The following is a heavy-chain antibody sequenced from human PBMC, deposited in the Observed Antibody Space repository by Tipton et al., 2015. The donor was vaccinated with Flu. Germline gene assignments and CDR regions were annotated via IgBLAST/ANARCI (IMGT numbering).Heavy chain of an antibody. Sequence: QLVQSGAEVKKPGESLKISCQGSGYSFTKYWIGWVRQTPGKGLEWMGTIYPGDSDTRYSPSFQGQVTIAVDKSISTTYLQWSSLKASDSAIYYCMRQGQCSSSSDSWGQGTLVTVTS. CDR2: IYPGDSDT. D-gene: IGHD6-6*01. V-gene: IGHV5-51*01. CDR3: MRQGQCSSSSDS. CDR1: GYSFTKYW. J-gene: IGHJ4*02.